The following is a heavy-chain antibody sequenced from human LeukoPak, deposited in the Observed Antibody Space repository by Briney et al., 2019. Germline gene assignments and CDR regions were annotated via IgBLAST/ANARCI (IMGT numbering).Heavy chain of an antibody. D-gene: IGHD6-19*01. Sequence: GGSLRLSCAASGFTFSAFWTHWVRQAPGKGLVWVSRINSDGSSTTYADSVKGRFTVSRDNAKNTLYLQMNSLRAEDTAVYYCARVQPGYSSGWYFDYWGQGTLVTVSS. J-gene: IGHJ4*02. CDR2: INSDGSST. V-gene: IGHV3-74*01. CDR1: GFTFSAFW. CDR3: ARVQPGYSSGWYFDY.